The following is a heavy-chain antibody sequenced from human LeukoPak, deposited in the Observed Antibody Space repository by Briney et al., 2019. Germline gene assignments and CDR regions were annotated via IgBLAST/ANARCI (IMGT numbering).Heavy chain of an antibody. CDR3: ARGTSSSWVDY. CDR2: MNPNSGTT. CDR1: GYTSTSYD. D-gene: IGHD6-13*01. Sequence: ASVKVSCEASGYTSTSYDINWVRQATGQGLEWMGWMNPNSGTTGYAQNFQSRVTMTRNTSITTAYMELSSLRSEDTAVYYCARGTSSSWVDYWGQGTLVTVSS. J-gene: IGHJ4*02. V-gene: IGHV1-8*01.